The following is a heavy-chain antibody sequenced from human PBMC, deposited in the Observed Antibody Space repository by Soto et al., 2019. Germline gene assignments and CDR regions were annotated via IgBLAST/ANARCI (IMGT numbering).Heavy chain of an antibody. CDR2: ISAYNGNT. V-gene: IGHV1-18*01. D-gene: IGHD5-18*01. CDR1: GYTFTSYG. CDR3: ARDGVDTATGYYYGMDV. Sequence: QVQLVQSGAEVKKPGASVKVSCKASGYTFTSYGISWVRQAPGQGLEWMGWISAYNGNTNYAQKLQGRVTMTTDTSTRTAYMELRSLRSDDTAMYYCARDGVDTATGYYYGMDVWGQGTTVTVSS. J-gene: IGHJ6*02.